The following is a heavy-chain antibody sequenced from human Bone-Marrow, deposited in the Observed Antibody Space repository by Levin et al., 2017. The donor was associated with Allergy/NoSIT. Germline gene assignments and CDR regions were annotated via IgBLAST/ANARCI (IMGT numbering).Heavy chain of an antibody. CDR1: GGSFSGYY. Sequence: SETLSLTCAVYGGSFSGYYWSWIRQPPGKGLEWIGEINHSGSTNYNPSLKSRVTISVDTSKNQFSLKLSSVTAADTAVYYCARDRIPGIAAAGTLSWFDPWGQGTLVTVSS. CDR2: INHSGST. CDR3: ARDRIPGIAAAGTLSWFDP. J-gene: IGHJ5*02. D-gene: IGHD6-13*01. V-gene: IGHV4-34*01.